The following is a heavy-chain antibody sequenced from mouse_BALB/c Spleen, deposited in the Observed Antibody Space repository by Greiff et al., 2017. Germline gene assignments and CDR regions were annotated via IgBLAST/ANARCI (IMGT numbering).Heavy chain of an antibody. CDR2: INPSNGRT. CDR1: GYTFTSYW. V-gene: IGHV1S81*02. Sequence: VQLQQPGAELVKPGASVKLSCKASGYTFTSYWMHWVKQRPGQGLEWIGEINPSNGRTNYNEKFKSKATLTVDKSSSTAYMQLSSLTSEDSAVYYCARGNPYYAMDYWGQGTSVTVSS. J-gene: IGHJ4*01. CDR3: ARGNPYYAMDY.